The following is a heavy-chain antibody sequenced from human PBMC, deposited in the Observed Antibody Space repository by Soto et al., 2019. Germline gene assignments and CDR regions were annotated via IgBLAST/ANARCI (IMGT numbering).Heavy chain of an antibody. CDR3: ARSSGYCSGGSCQDYYMDV. CDR1: GDSVSSNRAA. CDR2: TYYRSKWYN. D-gene: IGHD2-15*01. Sequence: SQTLSLTCAISGDSVSSNRAAWNWIRQSPSRSLEWLGRTYYRSKWYNDYAVSVKSRITINPDTSRKQFSLQLNSVTPEDTAVYYCARSSGYCSGGSCQDYYMDVWGKGTTVTVSS. J-gene: IGHJ6*03. V-gene: IGHV6-1*01.